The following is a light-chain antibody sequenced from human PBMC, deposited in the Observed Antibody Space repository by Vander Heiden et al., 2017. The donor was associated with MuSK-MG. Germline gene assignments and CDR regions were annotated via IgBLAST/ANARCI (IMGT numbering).Light chain of an antibody. Sequence: EVVLTQSPATLSLSPGERATLSSRASQSVSNFLAWYQQNPGQAPRLLIYDASNRATSIPARFSGSGSGTYFTLTISIQDPEDFAVYYCQQRSNWPPFTFGPGTKVDIK. CDR2: DAS. CDR3: QQRSNWPPFT. CDR1: QSVSNF. V-gene: IGKV3-11*01. J-gene: IGKJ3*01.